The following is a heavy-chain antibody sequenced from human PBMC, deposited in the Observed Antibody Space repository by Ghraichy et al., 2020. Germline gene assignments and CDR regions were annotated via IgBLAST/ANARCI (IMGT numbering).Heavy chain of an antibody. Sequence: GGSLRLSCAASGFTFSDYGMHWVRQAPGKGLEWVSVIWYDGSNKYYADSVKGRFTISRDNSKNTLYLEMNSLGAEDTAVYYCATDSGDPQMAFDYWGQGTLVTVSS. V-gene: IGHV3-33*01. CDR2: IWYDGSNK. D-gene: IGHD4-17*01. CDR1: GFTFSDYG. CDR3: ATDSGDPQMAFDY. J-gene: IGHJ4*02.